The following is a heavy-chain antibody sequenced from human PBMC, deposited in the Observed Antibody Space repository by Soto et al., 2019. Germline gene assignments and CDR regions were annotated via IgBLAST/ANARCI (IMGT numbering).Heavy chain of an antibody. Sequence: QIQLVQSGPEVRKPGASVKVSCKASGYIFSNFGISWVRQAPGQGLEWMGWISGYNDNTNYAQKFQDRVRMTTDICTSTAYMELTTLRSEDTAVYYCAKDASSWFYYYYGMDVWGQGTRVTVS. CDR3: AKDASSWFYYYYGMDV. CDR1: GYIFSNFG. V-gene: IGHV1-18*01. CDR2: ISGYNDNT. D-gene: IGHD2-2*01. J-gene: IGHJ6*02.